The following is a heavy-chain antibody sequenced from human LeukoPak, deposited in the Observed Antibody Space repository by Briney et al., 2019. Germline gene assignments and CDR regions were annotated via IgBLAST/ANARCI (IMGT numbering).Heavy chain of an antibody. CDR2: ISYDGSNK. Sequence: GRSLRLSCAASGFTFSSYAMHWVRQAPGKGLEWVAVISYDGSNKYYADSVKGRFTISRDNSKNTLYLQMNSLRAEDTAVYYCARDSGAVAGTVGYYYYYMDVWGKGTTVTVSS. CDR1: GFTFSSYA. V-gene: IGHV3-30*04. J-gene: IGHJ6*03. D-gene: IGHD6-19*01. CDR3: ARDSGAVAGTVGYYYYYMDV.